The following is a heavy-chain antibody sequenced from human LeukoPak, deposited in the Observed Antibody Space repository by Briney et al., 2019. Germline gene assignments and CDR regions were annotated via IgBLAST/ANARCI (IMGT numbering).Heavy chain of an antibody. CDR3: ARDLSSGWPFGNCGMDV. CDR2: ISSSSSYI. Sequence: GGSLRLSCAASGFTFSSYSMNWVRQAPGKGLEWVSSISSSSSYIYYADSVKGRFTISRDNAKNSLYLQMNSLRAEDTAVYYCARDLSSGWPFGNCGMDVWGQGTTVTVSS. J-gene: IGHJ6*02. D-gene: IGHD6-19*01. CDR1: GFTFSSYS. V-gene: IGHV3-21*01.